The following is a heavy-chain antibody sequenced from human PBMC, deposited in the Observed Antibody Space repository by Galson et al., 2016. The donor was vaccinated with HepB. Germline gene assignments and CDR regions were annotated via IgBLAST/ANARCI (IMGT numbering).Heavy chain of an antibody. CDR1: GYNFADYW. J-gene: IGHJ4*02. Sequence: QSGAEVTKPGESLRISCEASGYNFADYWISWVRQLPGKGLEWMGRIDPDDSYTNYSPSFQGHVTMSTDKSSTTVYLQWSSLKASDTGIYFCARHGDVDTAMVPFEYWGQGTLVAVSS. CDR2: IDPDDSYT. CDR3: ARHGDVDTAMVPFEY. V-gene: IGHV5-10-1*01. D-gene: IGHD5-18*01.